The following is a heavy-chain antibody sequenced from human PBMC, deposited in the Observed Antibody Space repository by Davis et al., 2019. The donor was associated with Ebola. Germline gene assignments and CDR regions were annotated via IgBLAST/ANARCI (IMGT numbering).Heavy chain of an antibody. D-gene: IGHD3-22*01. Sequence: GESLKISCAASGISFSNYGMFWVRQAPGKGLEWIGVISYDGSNKYHADSVKGRFTISRDNSKNTLYLQMNSLRGEDTAVYYCARDPSGLVVGPFDYWGQGTLVTVSS. V-gene: IGHV3-30*03. CDR2: ISYDGSNK. CDR3: ARDPSGLVVGPFDY. CDR1: GISFSNYG. J-gene: IGHJ4*02.